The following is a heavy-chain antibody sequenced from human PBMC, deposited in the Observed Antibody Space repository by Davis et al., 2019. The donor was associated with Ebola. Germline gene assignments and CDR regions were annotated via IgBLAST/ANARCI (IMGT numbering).Heavy chain of an antibody. V-gene: IGHV4-4*02. CDR1: GGSISSSNW. D-gene: IGHD3-3*01. J-gene: IGHJ6*02. CDR3: ARGAIFGVVRYYYYGMDV. Sequence: MPSETLSLTCAVSGGSISSSNWWSWVRQPPGKGLEWIGEIYHSGSTNYNPSLKSRVTISVDTSKNQFSLKLSSVTAADTAVYYCARGAIFGVVRYYYYGMDVWGQGTTVTVSS. CDR2: IYHSGST.